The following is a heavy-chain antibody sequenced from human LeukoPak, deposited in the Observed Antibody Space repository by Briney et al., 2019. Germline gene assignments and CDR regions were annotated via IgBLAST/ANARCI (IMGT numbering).Heavy chain of an antibody. V-gene: IGHV3-33*03. Sequence: HPGGSLRLSCAASGFLVSSCDMHWVRQAPGKGLEWVGVIWSNGNNKYYADSVKGRFTISRDNSKNTLSMQMDSLRAEDTAVYYCTKHQGPYVIGYRGQGTLVTVSS. CDR1: GFLVSSCD. J-gene: IGHJ4*02. D-gene: IGHD2/OR15-2a*01. CDR3: TKHQGPYVIGY. CDR2: IWSNGNNK.